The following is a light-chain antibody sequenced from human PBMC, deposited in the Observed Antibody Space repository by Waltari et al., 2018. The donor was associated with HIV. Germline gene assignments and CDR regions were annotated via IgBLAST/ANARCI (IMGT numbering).Light chain of an antibody. CDR2: WAS. J-gene: IGKJ4*01. Sequence: DIVMTQSPDSLAVSLGERATINCTSSRTVFYSSDNRNYLAWYLQRPGQSPKVLIFWASTRAFGGPDRFSGSGSGTDFSLTLSSLQADDVGIYYCQQYYSVPPTFGGGTKVEI. CDR1: RTVFYSSDNRNY. CDR3: QQYYSVPPT. V-gene: IGKV4-1*01.